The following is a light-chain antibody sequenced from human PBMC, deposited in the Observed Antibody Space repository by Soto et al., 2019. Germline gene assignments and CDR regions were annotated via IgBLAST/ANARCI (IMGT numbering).Light chain of an antibody. J-gene: IGKJ1*01. CDR1: QSVGSDY. V-gene: IGKV3-20*01. Sequence: EIVLTQSPRTLSLSPGERATLSCRASQSVGSDYVAWYQHRPGQAPRLLFSGIFRRATGIPDRFSGSGSGTDFTLIINRLEPEDFAVYYCQQFGSSPRTFGQGTKV. CDR2: GIF. CDR3: QQFGSSPRT.